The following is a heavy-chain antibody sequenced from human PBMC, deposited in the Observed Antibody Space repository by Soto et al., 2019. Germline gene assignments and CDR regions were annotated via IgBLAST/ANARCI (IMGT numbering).Heavy chain of an antibody. CDR1: GFTFSDYY. Sequence: QVQLVESGGGLVKPGGSLRVSWAASGFTFSDYYMSWIRQAPGKGLEWVSYISSSSRYTNYAESVKGRFTISRDNAKNSLYLQMNSLRAEDTAVYYCARVVVSTTPDNFDYWGPGTLVTVSS. V-gene: IGHV3-11*06. J-gene: IGHJ4*02. CDR3: ARVVVSTTPDNFDY. CDR2: ISSSSRYT. D-gene: IGHD2-15*01.